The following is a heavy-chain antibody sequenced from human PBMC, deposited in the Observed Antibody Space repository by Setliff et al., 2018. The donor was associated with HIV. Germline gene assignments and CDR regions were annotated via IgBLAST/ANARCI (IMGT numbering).Heavy chain of an antibody. J-gene: IGHJ6*02. Sequence: GGSLRLSCAASGFTFSSYAMSWVRQAPGKGLEWVSAISGSGGSTYYADSVKGRFTISRDNSKNTLYLQMNSLRAEDTAVYYCAQDYASIMIGFYGVDGWGQVTTVTVSS. V-gene: IGHV3-23*01. D-gene: IGHD3-16*01. CDR3: AQDYASIMIGFYGVDG. CDR1: GFTFSSYA. CDR2: ISGSGGST.